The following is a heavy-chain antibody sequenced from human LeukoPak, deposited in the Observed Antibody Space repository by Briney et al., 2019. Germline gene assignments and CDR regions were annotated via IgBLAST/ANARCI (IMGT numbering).Heavy chain of an antibody. CDR3: ARGGAYYGMDV. CDR1: GGSISSYY. CDR2: INHSGST. Sequence: SETLSLTCTVSGGSISSYYWSWIRQPPGKGLEWIGEINHSGSTNYNPSLKSRVTISVDTSKNQFSLKLSSVTAADTAVYYCARGGAYYGMDVWGQGTTVTVSS. J-gene: IGHJ6*02. V-gene: IGHV4-34*01. D-gene: IGHD4-17*01.